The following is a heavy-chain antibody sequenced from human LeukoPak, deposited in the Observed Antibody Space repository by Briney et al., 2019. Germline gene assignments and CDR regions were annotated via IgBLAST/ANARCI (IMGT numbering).Heavy chain of an antibody. CDR2: ISSSSSYI. Sequence: PGGSLRVSCAASGFTFSSYSMNWVRQAPGKGLEWVSSISSSSSYIYYADSVKGRFTISRDNAKNSLYLQMNSLRAEDTAVYYCARDPRPMDTAMVNWFDPWGQGTLVTVSS. D-gene: IGHD5-18*01. CDR3: ARDPRPMDTAMVNWFDP. J-gene: IGHJ5*02. CDR1: GFTFSSYS. V-gene: IGHV3-21*01.